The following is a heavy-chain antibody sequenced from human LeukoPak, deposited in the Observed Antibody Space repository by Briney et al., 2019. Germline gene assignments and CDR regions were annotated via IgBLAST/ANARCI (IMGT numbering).Heavy chain of an antibody. CDR1: GGSFSGYY. D-gene: IGHD4-23*01. CDR2: INHSGST. J-gene: IGHJ5*02. Sequence: SETLSLTCAVYGGSFSGYYWSWIRQPPGKGLEWIGEINHSGSTNYNPSLKSRVTISVDTSKNQFSLKLSSVTVADTAVYYCARGFRYGGNPDRWGQGTLVTVSS. V-gene: IGHV4-34*01. CDR3: ARGFRYGGNPDR.